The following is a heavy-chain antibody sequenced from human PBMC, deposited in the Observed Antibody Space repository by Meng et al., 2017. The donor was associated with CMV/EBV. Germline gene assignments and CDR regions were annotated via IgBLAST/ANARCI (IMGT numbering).Heavy chain of an antibody. CDR2: IRSKANSYAT. J-gene: IGHJ5*02. CDR3: TRLTEKQLEGGVFNWFDP. CDR1: GLTFSGSA. Sequence: GESLKISCAASGLTFSGSAMHWVRQASGKGLEWVGRIRSKANSYATAYAASVKGRFTISRDDSKNTAYLQMNSLKTEDTAVYYCTRLTEKQLEGGVFNWFDPWGQGTLVTVSS. D-gene: IGHD6-6*01. V-gene: IGHV3-73*01.